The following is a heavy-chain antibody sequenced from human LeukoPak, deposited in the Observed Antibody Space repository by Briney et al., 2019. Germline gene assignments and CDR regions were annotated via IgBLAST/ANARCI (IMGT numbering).Heavy chain of an antibody. CDR1: GFTFSSHA. V-gene: IGHV3-23*01. CDR3: ARVRDVYGQFDY. Sequence: GGSLRLSCAASGFTFSSHAMSWIRQAPGKGLELVSAISDTGGSTYYADSVKGRFTISRDNSKNTLYLQMDSLRAEDTAVYYCARVRDVYGQFDYWGQGTLVTVSS. J-gene: IGHJ4*02. D-gene: IGHD5/OR15-5a*01. CDR2: ISDTGGST.